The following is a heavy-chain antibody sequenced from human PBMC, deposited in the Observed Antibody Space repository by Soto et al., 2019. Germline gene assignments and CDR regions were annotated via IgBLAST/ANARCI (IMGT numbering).Heavy chain of an antibody. J-gene: IGHJ6*02. Sequence: QVQLVQSGAEVRKPGASVKVSCKTSGYTFSRSGISWVRQAPGQGLEWMGWISTYNGDANYAQKLQGRVTMTTDTATSTAFMELGSLTSDETAVYYCARRGSVPYYYYGLDVWGQGTTVTVSS. V-gene: IGHV1-18*01. CDR1: GYTFSRSG. CDR3: ARRGSVPYYYYGLDV. D-gene: IGHD3-16*01. CDR2: ISTYNGDA.